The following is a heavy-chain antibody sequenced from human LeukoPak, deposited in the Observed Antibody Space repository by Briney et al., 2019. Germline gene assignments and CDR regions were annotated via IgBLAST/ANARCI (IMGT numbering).Heavy chain of an antibody. CDR3: ARDAITIFGVVTPFDP. CDR2: ISAYNGNT. D-gene: IGHD3-3*01. Sequence: ISWVRQAPGQGLEWVGWISAYNGNTNYAQKLQGRVTMTTDTSTSTAYMELRSLRSDDTAVYYCARDAITIFGVVTPFDPWGQGTLVTVSS. J-gene: IGHJ5*02. V-gene: IGHV1-18*01.